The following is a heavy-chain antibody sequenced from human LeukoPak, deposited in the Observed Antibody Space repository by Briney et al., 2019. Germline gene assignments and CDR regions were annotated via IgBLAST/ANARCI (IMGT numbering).Heavy chain of an antibody. CDR3: ARGHRRDGYVDY. Sequence: GGSLRLSCAASGFTFSSYEMNWVRQAPGKGLEWVSYISSSGSTIYYADSVKGRFTISRDNAKNSLYLQMSSLRAEDTAVYYCARGHRRDGYVDYWGQGTLVTVSS. V-gene: IGHV3-48*03. CDR1: GFTFSSYE. J-gene: IGHJ4*02. CDR2: ISSSGSTI. D-gene: IGHD5-24*01.